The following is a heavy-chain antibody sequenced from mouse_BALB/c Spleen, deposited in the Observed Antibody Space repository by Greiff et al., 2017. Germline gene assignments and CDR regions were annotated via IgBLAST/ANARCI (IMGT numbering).Heavy chain of an antibody. CDR2: IYPGNVNT. CDR3: ARWDGNWDYAMDY. D-gene: IGHD2-1*01. V-gene: IGHV1S56*01. J-gene: IGHJ4*01. Sequence: QVQLQQSGPELVKPGASVRISCKASGYTFTSYYIHWVKQRPGQGLEWVGWIYPGNVNTKYNEKFKGKATLTADKSSSTAYMQLSSLTSEDSAVYFCARWDGNWDYAMDYWGQGTSVTVSS. CDR1: GYTFTSYY.